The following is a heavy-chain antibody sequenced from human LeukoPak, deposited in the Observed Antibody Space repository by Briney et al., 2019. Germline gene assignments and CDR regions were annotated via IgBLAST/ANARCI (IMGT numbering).Heavy chain of an antibody. CDR3: ASTGYGVRDY. J-gene: IGHJ4*02. CDR2: ISDSGDST. Sequence: GGSPRLSCAASGFTFSSHVMSWVRQAPGKGLEWVSGISDSGDSTSYADSVKGRLTISRDNSKSTLYLQMNSLRAEDTAVYYCASTGYGVRDYWGQGTLVTVSS. CDR1: GFTFSSHV. V-gene: IGHV3-23*01. D-gene: IGHD4-17*01.